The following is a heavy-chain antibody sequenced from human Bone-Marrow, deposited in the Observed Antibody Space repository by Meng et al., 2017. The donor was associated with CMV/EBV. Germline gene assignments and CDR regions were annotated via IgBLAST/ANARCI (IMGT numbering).Heavy chain of an antibody. CDR2: ISSSGSTI. J-gene: IGHJ1*01. Sequence: GGSLRLSCAASGFTFSDYYMSWIRQAPGKGLEWVSYISSSGSTIYYADSVKGRFTISRDNAKNSLYLQMNSLRAEDTAVYYCARDSGSSSWPNFQHWGQGTLVTVSS. V-gene: IGHV3-11*04. CDR1: GFTFSDYY. CDR3: ARDSGSSSWPNFQH. D-gene: IGHD6-13*01.